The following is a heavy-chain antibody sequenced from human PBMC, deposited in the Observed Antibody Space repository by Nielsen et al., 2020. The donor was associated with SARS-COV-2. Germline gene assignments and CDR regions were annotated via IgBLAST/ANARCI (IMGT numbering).Heavy chain of an antibody. Sequence: GESLKISCAASGFTFSDYYMSWVRQAPGKGLEWVSAISGSGGSTYYADSVKGRFTISRDNSKNTLYLQMNSLRAEDTAVYYCAKDRYSSSWYEDYWGQGTLVTVSS. CDR2: ISGSGGST. CDR1: GFTFSDYY. CDR3: AKDRYSSSWYEDY. V-gene: IGHV3-23*01. D-gene: IGHD6-13*01. J-gene: IGHJ4*02.